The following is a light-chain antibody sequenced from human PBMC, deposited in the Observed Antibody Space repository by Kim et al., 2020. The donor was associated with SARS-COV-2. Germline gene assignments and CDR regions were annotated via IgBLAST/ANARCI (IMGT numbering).Light chain of an antibody. CDR2: GAS. Sequence: EIVLTQSPGTLSLSPGERATLSCRASQSVSSSYLAWYQQKPGQAPRLLIYGASSRATGIPDRFSGSGSGTDFTLTISRLEPEDFALYYCHHYGSSPRTFGQGTKLEI. J-gene: IGKJ1*01. V-gene: IGKV3-20*01. CDR1: QSVSSSY. CDR3: HHYGSSPRT.